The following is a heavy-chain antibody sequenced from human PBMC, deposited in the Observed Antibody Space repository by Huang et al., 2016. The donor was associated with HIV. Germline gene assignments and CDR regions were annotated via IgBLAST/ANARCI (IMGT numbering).Heavy chain of an antibody. CDR3: ARESYDFWNGYFSEFYYYYYMDV. V-gene: IGHV3-11*04. CDR2: IGAGDTPK. D-gene: IGHD3-3*01. CDR1: GFTFSDHY. J-gene: IGHJ6*03. Sequence: QVQLVESGGDLVRPGGSLRLSCEASGFTFSDHYMSWVRQAPGKGLVWVASIGAGDTPKSYADFVKGRFTISRAYAENSLCLQMNSLRVEDSAVYYCARESYDFWNGYFSEFYYYYYMDVWGIGTTVTVAS.